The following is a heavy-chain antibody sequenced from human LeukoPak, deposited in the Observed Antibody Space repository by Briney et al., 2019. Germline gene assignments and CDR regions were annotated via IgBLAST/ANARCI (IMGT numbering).Heavy chain of an antibody. V-gene: IGHV3-7*03. CDR1: GFTFSTYW. CDR2: IKQDGTEK. D-gene: IGHD3-3*01. J-gene: IGHJ5*02. Sequence: GGSLRLSCAASGFTFSTYWMSWVRQAPGKGLEWVAVIKQDGTEKYYVDSVKGRFTISRDNAKNSLYLQMNSLTAEDTAVYYCARENMTYYDFWSGYSSYNWFDPWGQGTLVTVSS. CDR3: ARENMTYYDFWSGYSSYNWFDP.